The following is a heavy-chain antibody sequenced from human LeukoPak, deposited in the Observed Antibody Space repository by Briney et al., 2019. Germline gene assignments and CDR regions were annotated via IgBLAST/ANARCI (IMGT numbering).Heavy chain of an antibody. D-gene: IGHD3-10*01. CDR1: GFTFSSYW. J-gene: IGHJ3*02. Sequence: GGFLRLSCAASGFTFSSYWMSWGRQAPGKGLEWVANINQDGSDKYYVDSVKGRFTISRDNAKNSLYPQMNSLRAEDTAVYYCARAAYGSGYAFDIWGQGTMVTVSS. V-gene: IGHV3-7*01. CDR2: INQDGSDK. CDR3: ARAAYGSGYAFDI.